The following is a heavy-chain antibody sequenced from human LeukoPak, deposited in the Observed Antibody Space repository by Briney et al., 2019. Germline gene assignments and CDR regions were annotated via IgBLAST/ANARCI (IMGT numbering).Heavy chain of an antibody. CDR3: ARVPVGRWLQLDDY. CDR1: GFTFSNYA. Sequence: PGGSLRLSCAASGFTFSNYAMSWVRQAPGKGLEWVSSISSSSSYIYYADSVKGRFTISGDNAKNSLYLQMNSLRAEDTAVYYCARVPVGRWLQLDDYWGQGTLVTVSS. CDR2: ISSSSSYI. D-gene: IGHD5-24*01. V-gene: IGHV3-21*01. J-gene: IGHJ4*02.